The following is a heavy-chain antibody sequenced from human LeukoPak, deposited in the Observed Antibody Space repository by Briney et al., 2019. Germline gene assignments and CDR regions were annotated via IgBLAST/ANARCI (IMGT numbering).Heavy chain of an antibody. D-gene: IGHD5-18*01. CDR1: GGSISSHY. CDR2: IYYSGST. CDR3: GRVVGRDVDTAMVGGDY. Sequence: SETLSLTCTVPGGSISSHYWSWIRQPPGKGLEWIGYIYYSGSTNYNPSLKSRVTISVDTSKNQFSLKLSSVTAADTAVYYCGRVVGRDVDTAMVGGDYWGQGTLVTVSS. V-gene: IGHV4-59*11. J-gene: IGHJ4*02.